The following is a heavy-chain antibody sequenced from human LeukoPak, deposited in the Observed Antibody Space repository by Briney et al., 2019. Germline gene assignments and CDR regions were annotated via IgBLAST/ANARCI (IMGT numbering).Heavy chain of an antibody. Sequence: HPGGSLRLSCAASGFTFSNFVMYWVRQAPGKGLEWVSGVNGGGGTKYYADSVKGRFTISRDNSKNTLYLQMNSLRAEDTAIYYCARDRPGGLWGQGTMVTVSS. CDR1: GFTFSNFV. V-gene: IGHV3-23*01. J-gene: IGHJ3*01. CDR2: VNGGGGTK. CDR3: ARDRPGGL.